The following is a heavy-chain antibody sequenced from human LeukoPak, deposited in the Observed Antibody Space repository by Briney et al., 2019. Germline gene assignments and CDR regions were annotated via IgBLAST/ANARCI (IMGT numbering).Heavy chain of an antibody. V-gene: IGHV3-30*02. D-gene: IGHD5-18*01. Sequence: PGGSLRLSCAASGFTFSSYGMHWVRQAPGKGLEWVAFIRYDGSNKYYADSVKGRFTISRDNSKNTLYLQMNSLRAEDTAVYYCAKDRGNEYSYGCPDAFDIWGQGTMVTVSS. J-gene: IGHJ3*02. CDR3: AKDRGNEYSYGCPDAFDI. CDR2: IRYDGSNK. CDR1: GFTFSSYG.